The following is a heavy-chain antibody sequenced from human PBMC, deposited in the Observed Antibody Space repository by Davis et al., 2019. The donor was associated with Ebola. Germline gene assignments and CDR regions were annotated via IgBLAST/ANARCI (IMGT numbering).Heavy chain of an antibody. CDR3: ASGQLEFLEWFPSYGMDV. Sequence: PGGSLRLSCAASGFTFSSYDMHWVRQATGKGLEWVSAIGTAGDTYYPGSVKGRFTISRENAKNSLYLQTNSLRAEDTAVYYCASGQLEFLEWFPSYGMDVWGQGTTVTVSS. D-gene: IGHD3-3*01. V-gene: IGHV3-13*01. CDR2: IGTAGDT. CDR1: GFTFSSYD. J-gene: IGHJ6*02.